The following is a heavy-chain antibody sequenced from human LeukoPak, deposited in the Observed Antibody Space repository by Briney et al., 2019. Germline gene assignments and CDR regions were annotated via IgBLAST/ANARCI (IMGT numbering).Heavy chain of an antibody. D-gene: IGHD1-1*01. V-gene: IGHV4-31*03. J-gene: IGHJ5*02. Sequence: TLSLTCTVSGGSISSSSYYWSWIRQHPGKGLEWIGYIYYSGSTYYNPSLKSRVTISVDTSKNQFSLKLSSVTAADTAVYYCARELNQLEPSNWFDPWGQGALVTVPS. CDR1: GGSISSSSYY. CDR2: IYYSGST. CDR3: ARELNQLEPSNWFDP.